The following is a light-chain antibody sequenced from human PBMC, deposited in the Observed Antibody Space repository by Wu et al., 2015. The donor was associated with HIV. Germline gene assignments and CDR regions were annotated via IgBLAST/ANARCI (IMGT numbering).Light chain of an antibody. CDR3: QQRRYWPLYT. CDR2: DAS. Sequence: EIVLTQFPATLSLSPGERATLSCRASQSVASFLAWYQQKPGQAPRLLIYDASNRATGIPARFSGSGSGTDFTLTISSLEPEDFAVYYCQQRRYWPLYTFGQGTKLXIK. V-gene: IGKV3-11*01. J-gene: IGKJ2*01. CDR1: QSVASF.